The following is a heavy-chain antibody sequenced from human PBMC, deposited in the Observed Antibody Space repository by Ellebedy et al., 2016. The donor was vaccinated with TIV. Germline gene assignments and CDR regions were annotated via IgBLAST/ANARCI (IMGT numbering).Heavy chain of an antibody. CDR2: ISGSGGGT. CDR1: GFIFSHYS. Sequence: GESLKISCAASGFIFSHYSMSWVRQAPGRGLEWVSTISGSGGGTYYTDSVKGRFTISRDNSKNTLYLQMNSLRAGDTAIYYCARLRYFGSGSYSDYWGQGTLVTVSS. J-gene: IGHJ4*02. CDR3: ARLRYFGSGSYSDY. D-gene: IGHD3-10*01. V-gene: IGHV3-23*01.